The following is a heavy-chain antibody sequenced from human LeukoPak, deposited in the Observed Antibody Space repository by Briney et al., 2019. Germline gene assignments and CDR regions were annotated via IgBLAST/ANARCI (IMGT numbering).Heavy chain of an antibody. V-gene: IGHV4-59*01. D-gene: IGHD1-26*01. CDR1: GGSISSYY. J-gene: IGHJ3*02. CDR3: ARDLGHSGSYWGGAFDI. CDR2: IYYSGST. Sequence: SETLSLTCTVSGGSISSYYWSWIRQPPGKGLEWIGYIYYSGSTNYNPSLKSRVTISVDTSKNQFSLKLSSVTAADTAVYYCARDLGHSGSYWGGAFDIWGQGTMVTVSS.